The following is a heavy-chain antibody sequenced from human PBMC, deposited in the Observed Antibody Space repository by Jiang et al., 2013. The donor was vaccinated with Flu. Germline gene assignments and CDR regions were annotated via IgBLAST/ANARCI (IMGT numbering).Heavy chain of an antibody. D-gene: IGHD3-22*01. V-gene: IGHV1-18*01. CDR2: ISAYNGNT. CDR3: ASGDSNYYDSSGYLRNAFDI. J-gene: IGHJ3*02. Sequence: SGAEVKKPGASVKVSCKASGYTFTSYGISWVRQAPGQGLEWMGWISAYNGNTNYAQKLQGRVTMTTDTSTSTAYMELRSLRSDDTAVYYCASGDSNYYDSSGYLRNAFDIWGQGTMVTVSS. CDR1: GYTFTSYG.